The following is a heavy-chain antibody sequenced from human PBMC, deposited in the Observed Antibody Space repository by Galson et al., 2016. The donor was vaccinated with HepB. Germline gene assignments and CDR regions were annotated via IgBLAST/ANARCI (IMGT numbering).Heavy chain of an antibody. CDR2: IYSGGTT. CDR1: GFPVTDNY. V-gene: IGHV3-53*01. Sequence: SLRLSCAVSGFPVTDNYMSWVRQAPGKGLESISVIYSGGTTNYADSLKGRFTISRDNSKNTVYLHISSLRVEDTAVYYCASSYCTGGSCYFDDWGQGTLLTVSS. J-gene: IGHJ4*02. D-gene: IGHD2-15*01. CDR3: ASSYCTGGSCYFDD.